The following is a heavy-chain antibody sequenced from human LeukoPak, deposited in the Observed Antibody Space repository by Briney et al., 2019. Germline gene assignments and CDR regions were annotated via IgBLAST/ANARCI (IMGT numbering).Heavy chain of an antibody. D-gene: IGHD6-6*01. J-gene: IGHJ6*03. CDR1: GGSISSSSYY. V-gene: IGHV4-39*07. Sequence: TSETLSLTCTVSGGSISSSSYYWGWIRQPPGKGLEWIGSIYYSGSTYYNPSLKSRVTISVDTSKNQFSLKLSSVTAADTAVYYCARATYSSSPCMDVWGKGTTVTVSS. CDR2: IYYSGST. CDR3: ARATYSSSPCMDV.